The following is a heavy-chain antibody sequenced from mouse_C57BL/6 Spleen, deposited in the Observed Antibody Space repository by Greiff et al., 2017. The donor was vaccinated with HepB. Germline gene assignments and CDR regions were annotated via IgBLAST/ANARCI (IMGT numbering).Heavy chain of an antibody. CDR3: AREIYYGNFYAMDY. J-gene: IGHJ4*01. CDR2: IWSDGST. D-gene: IGHD2-1*01. Sequence: VKLMESGPGLVAPSQSLSITCTVSGFSLTSYGVHWVRQPPGKGLEWLVVIWSDGSTTYNSALKSRLSISKDNSKSQVFLKMNSLQTDDTAMYYCAREIYYGNFYAMDYWGQGTSVTVSS. CDR1: GFSLTSYG. V-gene: IGHV2-6*03.